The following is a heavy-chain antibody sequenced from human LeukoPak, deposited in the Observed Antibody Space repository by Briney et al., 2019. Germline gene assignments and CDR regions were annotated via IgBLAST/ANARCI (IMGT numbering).Heavy chain of an antibody. Sequence: ASVKVSCKASGYTFTSYGISWVRQAPGQGLEWMGWISAYNGNTNYAQKLQGRVTMTTDTSTSTAYMELRSLRSDDTAVYYCARAYYYDSSGYWGSYYYYYGMDVWGQGTTVTVSS. CDR2: ISAYNGNT. CDR3: ARAYYYDSSGYWGSYYYYYGMDV. CDR1: GYTFTSYG. D-gene: IGHD3-22*01. J-gene: IGHJ6*02. V-gene: IGHV1-18*01.